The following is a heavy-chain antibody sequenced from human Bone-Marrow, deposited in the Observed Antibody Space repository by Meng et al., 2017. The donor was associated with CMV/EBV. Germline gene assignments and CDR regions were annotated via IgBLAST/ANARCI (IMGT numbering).Heavy chain of an antibody. D-gene: IGHD4-17*01. CDR3: VGTTVTSAYYYYGMDV. J-gene: IGHJ6*02. CDR1: GGSISSSSHY. Sequence: SETLSLTCSVSGGSISSSSHYWGWIRQPPGKGLKWIGSIYYSGSTYYNPSLKSRVTISVDTSKNQFSLKLRSVTAADTAVYYCVGTTVTSAYYYYGMDVWGQGTTVTVSS. V-gene: IGHV4-39*07. CDR2: IYYSGST.